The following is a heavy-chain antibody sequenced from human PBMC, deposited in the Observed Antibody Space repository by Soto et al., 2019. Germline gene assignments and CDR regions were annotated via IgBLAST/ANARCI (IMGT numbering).Heavy chain of an antibody. V-gene: IGHV1-18*01. CDR1: GYTLTSHG. J-gene: IGHJ6*01. CDR2: ISAYNGNT. CDR3: AREGGNYGVPWKYYYGMDV. Sequence: QVQLVQSGAEVKKPGASVKVSCKASGYTLTSHGISWVRQAPGQGLEWMGWISAYNGNTNYAQKLQGRVTMTTDTPTSTAYMELRSLRSDDTAVYYCAREGGNYGVPWKYYYGMDVWGQGTTVTVSS. D-gene: IGHD4-4*01.